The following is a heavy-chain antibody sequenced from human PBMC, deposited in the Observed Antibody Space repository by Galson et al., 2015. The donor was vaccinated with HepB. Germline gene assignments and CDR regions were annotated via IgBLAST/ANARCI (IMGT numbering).Heavy chain of an antibody. V-gene: IGHV3-23*01. J-gene: IGHJ3*02. CDR1: GFTFSSYA. CDR3: AKDGLEMATIPDAFDI. CDR2: ISCSGGST. Sequence: SLRLSCAASGFTFSSYAMSWVRQAPGKGLEWVSAISCSGGSTYYADSVKGRFTISRDNSKNTLYLQMNSLRAEDTAVYYCAKDGLEMATIPDAFDIWGQGTMVTVSS. D-gene: IGHD5-24*01.